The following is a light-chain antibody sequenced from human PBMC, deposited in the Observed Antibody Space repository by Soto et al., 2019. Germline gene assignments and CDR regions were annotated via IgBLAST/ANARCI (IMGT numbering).Light chain of an antibody. Sequence: QSALTQPRSVSGSPGQSVTISCTGTSSDVGGYDFVSWYQQHPGKAPKLMIHDVTKRPSGVPDRFSGSKSGNSASLAISGLQSEDEGDYYCAAWDDSLNGYVVFGGGTKLTVL. CDR3: AAWDDSLNGYVV. V-gene: IGLV2-11*01. CDR2: DVT. J-gene: IGLJ2*01. CDR1: SSDVGGYDF.